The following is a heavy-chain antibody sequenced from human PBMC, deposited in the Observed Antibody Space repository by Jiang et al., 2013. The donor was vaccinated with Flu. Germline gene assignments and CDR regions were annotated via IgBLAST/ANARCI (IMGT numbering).Heavy chain of an antibody. V-gene: IGHV4-4*02. J-gene: IGHJ5*02. D-gene: IGHD3-22*01. Sequence: GSGLVKPSGTLSLTCGVSGGSITGSSWWNWVRQAPGKGLEWIGEIYHSGRTNYNSSLKSRVTISVDKSKNQFSLKLSSVTAADTAVYYCARDNDDSSGYFTFDPWGQGTLVTVSS. CDR1: GGSITGSSW. CDR2: IYHSGRT. CDR3: ARDNDDSSGYFTFDP.